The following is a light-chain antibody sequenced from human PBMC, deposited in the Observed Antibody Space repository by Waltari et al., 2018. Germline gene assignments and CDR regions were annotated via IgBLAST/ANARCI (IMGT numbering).Light chain of an antibody. V-gene: IGKV1-39*01. J-gene: IGKJ2*01. Sequence: DIQMTQSPSSLSASVGDSVSITCRASLRISTFLSWYQQKPGEAPKLLSFSASSLQSGFPARFTGNGSGTEFTLTNSSLQPEDSATYYCQQSYNYHPYTFGQGTKLEIK. CDR1: LRISTF. CDR3: QQSYNYHPYT. CDR2: SAS.